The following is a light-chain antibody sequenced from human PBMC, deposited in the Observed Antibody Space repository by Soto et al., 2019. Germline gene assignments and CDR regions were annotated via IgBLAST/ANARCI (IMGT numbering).Light chain of an antibody. CDR2: QVT. J-gene: IGLJ1*01. V-gene: IGLV2-14*01. CDR1: SSDLAIYNY. CDR3: SSYTDSSNYG. Sequence: SVLTQPASVSGSTGQSITISCTGTSSDLAIYNYVSWYQQQPGKAPKLKIYQVTNRPSGVSNRFSGSRSGNAASLTISGLQADDEADYYCSSYTDSSNYGFGTGTKVTVL.